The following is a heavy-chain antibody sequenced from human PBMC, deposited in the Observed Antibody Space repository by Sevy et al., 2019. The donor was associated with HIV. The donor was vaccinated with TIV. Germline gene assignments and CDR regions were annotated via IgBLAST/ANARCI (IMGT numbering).Heavy chain of an antibody. CDR2: ISSSGSTI. Sequence: GGSLRLSCAASGFTFSSYEMNWVRQAPGKGLEWVSYISSSGSTIYYADSVKGRFTISRDNAKNSLYLQMNSLRAEDTAVYYCARTGRDDAFDIWGQGTMVTVSS. CDR1: GFTFSSYE. CDR3: ARTGRDDAFDI. V-gene: IGHV3-48*03. J-gene: IGHJ3*02.